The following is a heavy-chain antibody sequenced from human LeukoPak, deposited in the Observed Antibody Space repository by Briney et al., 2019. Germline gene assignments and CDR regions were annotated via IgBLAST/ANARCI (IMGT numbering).Heavy chain of an antibody. V-gene: IGHV3-30*04. D-gene: IGHD6-19*01. J-gene: IGHJ4*02. CDR2: ISYDGSNK. CDR3: ARTKTGYSSGWSGDLDY. CDR1: GFTFSSYA. Sequence: GGPLRLSCAASGFTFSSYAIHWVRQAPGKGLERVAVISYDGSNKYYADSVKGRFTISRDDSKNTLYLQMNSLRAEDTAVYYCARTKTGYSSGWSGDLDYWDQGTLGTGSS.